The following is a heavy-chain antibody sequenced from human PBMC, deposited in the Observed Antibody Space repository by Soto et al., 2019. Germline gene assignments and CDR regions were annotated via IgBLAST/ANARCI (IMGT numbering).Heavy chain of an antibody. V-gene: IGHV3-7*03. D-gene: IGHD5-12*01. Sequence: GGSLRLSCAASGFTFSSYWMSWVRQAPGKGLEWVANIKQDGSEKYYADSVKGRFTISRDNSKNTLYLQMNSLRAEDTAVYYCAKESGYGGPDYYYGMDVWGQGTTVTVSS. CDR3: AKESGYGGPDYYYGMDV. CDR1: GFTFSSYW. CDR2: IKQDGSEK. J-gene: IGHJ6*02.